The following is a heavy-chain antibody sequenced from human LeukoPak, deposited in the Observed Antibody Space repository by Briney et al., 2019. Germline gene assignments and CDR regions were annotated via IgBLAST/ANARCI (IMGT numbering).Heavy chain of an antibody. V-gene: IGHV3-53*01. Sequence: GGSLRLSCEASGFTFSSYWMHWVRQVPGKGLEWVSLIYPSGNIYYADSVKGRFTISRDNSKNTLFLQMNSLRAEDTAIYYCARTFVSGDGYKVGYFDYWGQGTLVTVSS. CDR2: IYPSGNI. J-gene: IGHJ4*02. CDR1: GFTFSSYW. D-gene: IGHD5-24*01. CDR3: ARTFVSGDGYKVGYFDY.